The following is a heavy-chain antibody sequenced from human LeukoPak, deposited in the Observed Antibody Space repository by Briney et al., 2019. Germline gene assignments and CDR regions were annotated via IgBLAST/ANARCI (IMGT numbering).Heavy chain of an antibody. CDR3: AREGDLAVAGMIFLNWFDP. Sequence: SVKVSCKASGGTFSSYAVSWVRQAPGQGLEWMGGIIPIFGTANYAQKFQGRVTITADESTSTAYMELSSLRSEDTAVYYCAREGDLAVAGMIFLNWFDPWGQGTLVTVSS. CDR1: GGTFSSYA. V-gene: IGHV1-69*13. D-gene: IGHD6-19*01. J-gene: IGHJ5*02. CDR2: IIPIFGTA.